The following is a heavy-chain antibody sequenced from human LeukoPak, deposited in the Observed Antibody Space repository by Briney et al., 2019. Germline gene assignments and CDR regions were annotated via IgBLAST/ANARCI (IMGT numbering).Heavy chain of an antibody. D-gene: IGHD4-17*01. CDR1: GGSISSGGYS. Sequence: SETLSLTCTVSGGSISSGGYSWSWIRQPPGKGLEWIGYIYHSGSTYYNPSLKSRVTISVDRSKNQFSLKLSSVTAADTAVYYCARGRRYDYGDYMLYYYYYGMDVWGQGTTVTVSS. V-gene: IGHV4-30-2*01. CDR2: IYHSGST. J-gene: IGHJ6*02. CDR3: ARGRRYDYGDYMLYYYYYGMDV.